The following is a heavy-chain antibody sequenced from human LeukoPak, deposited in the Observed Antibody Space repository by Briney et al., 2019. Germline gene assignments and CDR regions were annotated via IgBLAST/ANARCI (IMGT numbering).Heavy chain of an antibody. J-gene: IGHJ6*02. CDR3: AKGFLGGRNYYYYYGMDV. Sequence: PGGSLRLSCAASGFTFDDYGMSWVRQAPGKGLEWVSLISWDGGSTYYADSVKGRFTISRDNSKNSLYLQMNSLRTEDTALYYCAKGFLGGRNYYYYYGMDVWGQGTTVTVSS. CDR2: ISWDGGST. D-gene: IGHD1-14*01. CDR1: GFTFDDYG. V-gene: IGHV3-43*02.